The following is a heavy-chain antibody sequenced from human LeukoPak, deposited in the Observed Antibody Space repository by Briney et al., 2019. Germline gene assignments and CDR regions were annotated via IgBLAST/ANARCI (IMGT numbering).Heavy chain of an antibody. Sequence: GGSLRLSCVVSGFTFSGYGMHWVRQAPGKGLEWVTGIAFDGSRKHYADSVKGRFTISRDNSKNTLYLQMNSLRAEDTAVYYCAKVIPAARKEGYCTNGVCYISPFYYYGMDVWGQGTTVTVSS. V-gene: IGHV3-30*18. CDR1: GFTFSGYG. CDR2: IAFDGSRK. J-gene: IGHJ6*02. CDR3: AKVIPAARKEGYCTNGVCYISPFYYYGMDV. D-gene: IGHD2-8*01.